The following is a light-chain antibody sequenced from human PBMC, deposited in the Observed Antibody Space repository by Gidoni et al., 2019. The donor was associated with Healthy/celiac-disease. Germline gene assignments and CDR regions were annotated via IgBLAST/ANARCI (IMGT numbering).Light chain of an antibody. J-gene: IGLJ2*01. Sequence: SYVLTQPPPVSVAPGQPARITCGGNNIGSKSVHWYQQKPGQAPVLVVYDDSARPSGIPERFSGSNSGNTATLTISRVEAGDEADYYCQVWDSSSDHVVFGGGTKLTVL. CDR1: NIGSKS. CDR3: QVWDSSSDHVV. V-gene: IGLV3-21*02. CDR2: DDS.